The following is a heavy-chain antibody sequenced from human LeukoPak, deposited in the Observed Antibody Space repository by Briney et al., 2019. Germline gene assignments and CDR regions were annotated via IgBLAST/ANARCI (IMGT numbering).Heavy chain of an antibody. Sequence: AETLSLTCAVSGGSISSYYWSWIRQPPGKGLEWIGYIYYSGSTNYNPSLKSRVTISVDTSKNQFSLKLSSVTAADTAVYYCARSGAAGTYYYYMDVWGKGTTVTISS. D-gene: IGHD6-13*01. CDR1: GGSISSYY. J-gene: IGHJ6*03. V-gene: IGHV4-59*01. CDR2: IYYSGST. CDR3: ARSGAAGTYYYYMDV.